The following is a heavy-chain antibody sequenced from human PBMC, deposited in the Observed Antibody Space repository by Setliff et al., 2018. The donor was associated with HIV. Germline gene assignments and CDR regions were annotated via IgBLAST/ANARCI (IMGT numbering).Heavy chain of an antibody. D-gene: IGHD6-13*01. CDR1: GGSVSSRGYY. CDR3: VGSTIAAAVYYYYYYMDV. J-gene: IGHJ6*03. CDR2: IHFSGST. Sequence: PSETLSLTCTVSGGSVSSRGYYWGWIRQPPGKGLEWIGNIHFSGSTYYNPSLKSRVIISVDRPQNQFSLNLSSVTAADTAVYYCVGSTIAAAVYYYYYYMDVWGKGTTVTVSS. V-gene: IGHV4-39*01.